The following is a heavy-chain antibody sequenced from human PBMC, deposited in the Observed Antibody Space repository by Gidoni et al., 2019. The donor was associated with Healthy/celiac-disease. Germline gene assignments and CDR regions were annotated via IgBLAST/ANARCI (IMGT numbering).Heavy chain of an antibody. V-gene: IGHV4-34*01. CDR1: GGSFSGYY. CDR2: INHSGST. Sequence: QVQLQQWGAGLLKPSETLSLTCAVYGGSFSGYYWSWIRQPPGKGLEWIGEINHSGSTNYNPSLKSRVTISVDTSKNQFSLKLSSVTAADTAVYYCARGDVVVTAIRPLDAFDIWGQGTMVTVSS. CDR3: ARGDVVVTAIRPLDAFDI. D-gene: IGHD2-21*02. J-gene: IGHJ3*02.